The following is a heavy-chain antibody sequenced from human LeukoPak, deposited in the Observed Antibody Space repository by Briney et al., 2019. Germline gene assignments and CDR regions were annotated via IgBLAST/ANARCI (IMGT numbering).Heavy chain of an antibody. CDR3: ARDVYSSGSYFALDI. Sequence: PSETLSLTCTVSGYSISSGYYWGWIRQPPGKGLEWIGSICHSGSAFYNPAPTSPVTISIDTSNNQFFLEVNSVTAADTAIYYCARDVYSSGSYFALDIWGQGTVVTVSS. D-gene: IGHD6-19*01. J-gene: IGHJ3*02. CDR2: ICHSGSA. CDR1: GYSISSGYY. V-gene: IGHV4-38-2*02.